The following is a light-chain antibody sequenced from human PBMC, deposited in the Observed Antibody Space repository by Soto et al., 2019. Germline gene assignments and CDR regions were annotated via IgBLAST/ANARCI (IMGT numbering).Light chain of an antibody. Sequence: EIVLTQSPGTLSLSPGERATLSCRASQSVTSNYLAWYQQKPGQAPRLLIYGASNRATGIPDRFSGSGSGTDFTLTITRLEPEDFAGYDCQHYGGSRTVGQGTKVEIK. V-gene: IGKV3-20*01. CDR1: QSVTSNY. CDR3: QHYGGSRT. CDR2: GAS. J-gene: IGKJ1*01.